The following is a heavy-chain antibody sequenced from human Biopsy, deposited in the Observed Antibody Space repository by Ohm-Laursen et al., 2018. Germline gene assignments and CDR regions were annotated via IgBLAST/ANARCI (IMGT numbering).Heavy chain of an antibody. Sequence: PTQTLTLTCAFSGFSLSTTGVGVTWILQPPGKALECLAVVFWDDDKRYSPSLKNRVTITKDTSENQVVLTVTNMDPVDTATYYCAHAFEGYFQHWGQGTLVTVSS. CDR2: VFWDDDK. CDR1: GFSLSTTGVG. V-gene: IGHV2-5*02. CDR3: AHAFEGYFQH. J-gene: IGHJ1*01.